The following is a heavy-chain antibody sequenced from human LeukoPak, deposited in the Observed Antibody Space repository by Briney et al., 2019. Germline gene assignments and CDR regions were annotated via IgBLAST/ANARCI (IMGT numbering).Heavy chain of an antibody. J-gene: IGHJ4*02. CDR1: GFTLSSYW. D-gene: IGHD6-19*01. CDR3: ARAGSSGWDY. V-gene: IGHV3-74*01. Sequence: GGSLRLSCADSGFTLSSYWMHWVRQAPGKGLVWVSRINSDGSSISYADSVKGRFTISRDNAKNTLYLQMNSLRAEDTAVYYCARAGSSGWDYWGQGTLVTVSS. CDR2: INSDGSSI.